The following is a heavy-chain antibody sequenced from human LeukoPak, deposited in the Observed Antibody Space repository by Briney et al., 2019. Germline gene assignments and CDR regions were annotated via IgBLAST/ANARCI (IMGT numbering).Heavy chain of an antibody. CDR3: VRDSYTNTWHFQNKDY. D-gene: IGHD2-2*02. CDR2: IRQDGSDK. V-gene: IGHV3-7*01. Sequence: GGSLRLSCVASGFTFSSYWMTWVRQAPGKGLEWVANIRQDGSDKYYVDSVKGRFSISRDNAKNSPFLQMNSLRAEDTAVYYCVRDSYTNTWHFQNKDYWGQGTLVTVSS. CDR1: GFTFSSYW. J-gene: IGHJ4*02.